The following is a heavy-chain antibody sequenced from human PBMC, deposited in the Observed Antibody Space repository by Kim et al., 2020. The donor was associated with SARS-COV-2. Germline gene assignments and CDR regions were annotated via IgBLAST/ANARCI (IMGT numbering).Heavy chain of an antibody. D-gene: IGHD2-8*01. CDR2: IIPIFGTA. Sequence: SVKVSCKASGGTFSSYAISWVRQAPGQGLEWMGGIIPIFGTANYAQKFQGRVTITADESTSTAYMELSSLRSEDTAVYYCASGGASHLKMVYAISYYYGMDVWGQGTTVTVSS. V-gene: IGHV1-69*13. J-gene: IGHJ6*02. CDR3: ASGGASHLKMVYAISYYYGMDV. CDR1: GGTFSSYA.